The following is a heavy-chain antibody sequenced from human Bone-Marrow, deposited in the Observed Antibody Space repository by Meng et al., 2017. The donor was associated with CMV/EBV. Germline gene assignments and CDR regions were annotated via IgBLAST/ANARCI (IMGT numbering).Heavy chain of an antibody. Sequence: ASVFTFRNYWMHWVRQAPGKGLVWVSRIKGDGSSTYYADSVKGRFTISRDNAKSTLYLQMNSLRAEDTAVYYCARDPDSNGWSDFDYWGQGILVTVSS. CDR3: ARDPDSNGWSDFDY. D-gene: IGHD6-19*01. CDR1: VFTFRNYW. CDR2: IKGDGSST. J-gene: IGHJ4*02. V-gene: IGHV3-74*01.